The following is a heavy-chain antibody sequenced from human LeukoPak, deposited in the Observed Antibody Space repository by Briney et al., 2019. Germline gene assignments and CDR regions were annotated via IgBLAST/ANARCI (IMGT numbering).Heavy chain of an antibody. J-gene: IGHJ6*02. CDR2: IKQDGSDK. Sequence: GSLRLSCEASGFPFSNYWMTWVRQSPGKGLEWVANIKQDGSDKYYMDSVKGRFTISRDNAKNTLYLQMNTLRVEDTAVYYCTRDLMDYDVSTGLHHYYMDVWGQGTTVTVSS. CDR3: TRDLMDYDVSTGLHHYYMDV. D-gene: IGHD3-9*01. V-gene: IGHV3-7*01. CDR1: GFPFSNYW.